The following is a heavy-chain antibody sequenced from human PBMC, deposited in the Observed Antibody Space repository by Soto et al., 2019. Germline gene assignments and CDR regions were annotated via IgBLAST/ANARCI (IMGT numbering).Heavy chain of an antibody. Sequence: GGSLRLSCAASGFTFSSYGMHWVRQAPGKGLEWVAVISYDGSNKYYADSVKGRFTISRDNSKNTLYLQMNSLRAEDTAVYYCAKDRYYDSSGSSHFDYWGQGTLVTVS. CDR2: ISYDGSNK. CDR3: AKDRYYDSSGSSHFDY. V-gene: IGHV3-30*18. CDR1: GFTFSSYG. J-gene: IGHJ4*02. D-gene: IGHD3-22*01.